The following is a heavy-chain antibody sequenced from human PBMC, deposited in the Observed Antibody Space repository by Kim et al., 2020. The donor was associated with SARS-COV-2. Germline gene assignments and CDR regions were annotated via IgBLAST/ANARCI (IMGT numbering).Heavy chain of an antibody. D-gene: IGHD3-22*01. CDR1: GYTFTSYA. Sequence: ASVKVSCKASGYTFTSYAMNWVRQAPGQGLEWMGWINTNTGNPTYAQGFTGRFVFSLDTSVSTAYLQISSLKAEDTAVYYCASLWSSGYSLYYYYGMDVWGQGTTVTVSS. CDR2: INTNTGNP. J-gene: IGHJ6*02. CDR3: ASLWSSGYSLYYYYGMDV. V-gene: IGHV7-4-1*02.